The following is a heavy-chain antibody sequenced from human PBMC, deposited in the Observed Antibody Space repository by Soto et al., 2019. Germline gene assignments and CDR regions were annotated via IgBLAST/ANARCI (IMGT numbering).Heavy chain of an antibody. Sequence: LSLTCTVSGGSISSAAYYWSWIRQHPGKGLEWIGYISHSGSTYYTPSLKSRVIISADTSKNQFSVNLTSVTAADTAVYYCAREYTYGSNFFDCWGQGALVTVSS. CDR1: GGSISSAAYY. CDR2: ISHSGST. D-gene: IGHD5-18*01. CDR3: AREYTYGSNFFDC. V-gene: IGHV4-31*03. J-gene: IGHJ4*02.